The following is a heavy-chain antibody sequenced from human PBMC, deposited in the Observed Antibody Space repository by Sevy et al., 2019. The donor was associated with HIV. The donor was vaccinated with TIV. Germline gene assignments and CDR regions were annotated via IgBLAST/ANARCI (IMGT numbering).Heavy chain of an antibody. CDR1: GFTFSYAW. Sequence: GGSLRLSCAASGFTFSYAWMSWVRQAPGKGLEWIGRIKAKADGGTIEYAAPVKGRFTISREDSKNTLYLQMNSLKTEDTAVYYCNTDPIILLLVTNGLDVWGQGTTVTVSS. CDR2: IKAKADGGTI. V-gene: IGHV3-15*01. D-gene: IGHD2-8*02. CDR3: NTDPIILLLVTNGLDV. J-gene: IGHJ6*02.